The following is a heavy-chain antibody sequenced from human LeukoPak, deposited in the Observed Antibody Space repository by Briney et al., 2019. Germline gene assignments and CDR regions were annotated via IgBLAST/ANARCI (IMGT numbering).Heavy chain of an antibody. CDR2: IYYSGST. Sequence: SETLSLTCTVSGGSISSSSYYWGWIRQPPGKGLEWIGSIYYSGSTYYNPSLKSRVTISVDTSKNQFSLKLSSVTAADTAVYYCARHPRVWSGYYYFDYWGQGTLVTVSS. CDR3: ARHPRVWSGYYYFDY. CDR1: GGSISSSSYY. D-gene: IGHD3-3*01. J-gene: IGHJ4*02. V-gene: IGHV4-39*01.